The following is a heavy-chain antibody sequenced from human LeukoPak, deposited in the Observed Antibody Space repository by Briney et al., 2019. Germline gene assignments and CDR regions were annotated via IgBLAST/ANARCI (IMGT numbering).Heavy chain of an antibody. CDR3: ASGYYYRQDY. V-gene: IGHV4-61*02. J-gene: IGHJ4*02. CDR2: IYTSGST. Sequence: SQTLSLTCTVSGGSISSGSYYWSSIRQPAGKGLEWIGRIYTSGSTNYNPSLKSRVTISVDTSKNQFSLQLSSVTAADTAVYYCASGYYYRQDYWGQGTLVTVSS. CDR1: GGSISSGSYY. D-gene: IGHD3-22*01.